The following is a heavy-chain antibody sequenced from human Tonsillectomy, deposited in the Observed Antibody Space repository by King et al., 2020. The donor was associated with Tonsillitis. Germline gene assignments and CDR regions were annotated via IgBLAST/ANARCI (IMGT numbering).Heavy chain of an antibody. D-gene: IGHD2-2*01. CDR3: ARWGRYCSSTSCYYYFDY. J-gene: IGHJ4*02. CDR2: IYYSGST. Sequence: VQLQESGPGLVKPSETLSLTCTVSGGSISSYYWSWIRPPPGKGLEWIGYIYYSGSTNYNPSLKSRVTISVDTSKNQFSLKLSSVTAADTAVYYCARWGRYCSSTSCYYYFDYWGQGTLVTVSS. CDR1: GGSISSYY. V-gene: IGHV4-59*01.